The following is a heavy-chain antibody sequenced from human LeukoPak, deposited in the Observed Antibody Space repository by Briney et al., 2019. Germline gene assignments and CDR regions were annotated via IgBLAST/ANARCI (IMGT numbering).Heavy chain of an antibody. CDR1: GVSITSSY. D-gene: IGHD2-2*02. CDR2: IYYTGNT. V-gene: IGHV4-59*01. J-gene: IGHJ4*02. CDR3: AKYGLYNFDY. Sequence: SETLSLTCTVSGVSITSSYWSWIRQPPGKGLEGIGYIYYTGNTNHNPSLKNQFTISVDTSKNQFSLKLSSVTAADTAIYYCAKYGLYNFDYWGQGTLVTVSS.